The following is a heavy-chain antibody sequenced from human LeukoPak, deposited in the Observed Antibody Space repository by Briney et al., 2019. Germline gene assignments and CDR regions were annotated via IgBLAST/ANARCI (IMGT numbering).Heavy chain of an antibody. CDR2: FYHAGNS. CDR1: GGPITSHF. D-gene: IGHD1-26*01. V-gene: IGHV4-59*11. CDR3: ARDGPTSTAPFDY. Sequence: PSVTLSLTCTVSGGPITSHFWSWIRQPPGEGLEWIGNFYHAGNSNLNPSLKSRVTMSIDTSKNQFSLKLRSMTAADTAVYYCARDGPTSTAPFDYWGQGTLVTVSS. J-gene: IGHJ4*02.